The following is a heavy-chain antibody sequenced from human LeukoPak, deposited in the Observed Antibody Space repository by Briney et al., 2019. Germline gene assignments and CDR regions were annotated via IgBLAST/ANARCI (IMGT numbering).Heavy chain of an antibody. Sequence: PSETLSLTCTVSGGSLTASYWTWVRQPPGKGLEYIGYISNSGSTNYNPSLKSRVTISVDTAKNHLSVNLTSVTDADTAVYYCARDKHLGFSSGTKYYPYYFDSWGQGIQVTVSS. CDR1: GGSLTASY. D-gene: IGHD2-2*03. CDR2: ISNSGST. CDR3: ARDKHLGFSSGTKYYPYYFDS. J-gene: IGHJ4*02. V-gene: IGHV4-59*01.